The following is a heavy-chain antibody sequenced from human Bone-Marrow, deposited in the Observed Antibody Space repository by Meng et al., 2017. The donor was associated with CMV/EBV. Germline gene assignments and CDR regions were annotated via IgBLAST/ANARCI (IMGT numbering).Heavy chain of an antibody. V-gene: IGHV4-31*03. CDR1: GGSISSGGYY. CDR3: ARERELTIFGVVTDYYGMDV. D-gene: IGHD3-3*01. Sequence: LRLSCTVSGGSISSGGYYWSWFRQHPGKGLEWIGYIYYSGSTYYNPSLKSRVTISVDTSKNQFSLKLSSVTAADTAVYYCARERELTIFGVVTDYYGMDVWGQGTTVTVSS. J-gene: IGHJ6*02. CDR2: IYYSGST.